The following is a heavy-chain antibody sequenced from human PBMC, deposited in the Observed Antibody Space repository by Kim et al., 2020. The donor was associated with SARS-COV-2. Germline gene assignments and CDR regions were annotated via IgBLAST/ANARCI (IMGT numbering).Heavy chain of an antibody. V-gene: IGHV4-34*01. CDR2: INHSGST. D-gene: IGHD3-10*01. CDR3: ARGPFLWFGSRSFDY. CDR1: GGSFSGYY. J-gene: IGHJ4*02. Sequence: SETLSLTCAVYGGSFSGYYWSWIRQPPGKGLEWIGEINHSGSTNYNPSLKSRVTISVDTSKNQFSLKLSSVTAADTAVYYCARGPFLWFGSRSFDYWGQGTLVTVSS.